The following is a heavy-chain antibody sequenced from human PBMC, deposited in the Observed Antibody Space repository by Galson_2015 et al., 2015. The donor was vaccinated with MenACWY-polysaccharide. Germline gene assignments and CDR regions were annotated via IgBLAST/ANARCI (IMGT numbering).Heavy chain of an antibody. J-gene: IGHJ5*02. Sequence: SVKVSCKASGYTFSNYGITWVRQAPGQGLEWMGRISAYDGNTNYAQKFQGRVTMTTDTSTSTAYMELGTLRSDDTAVYYCARDLVRGVIVPLTAWGQGTLVTVSS. D-gene: IGHD3-10*01. CDR3: ARDLVRGVIVPLTA. CDR2: ISAYDGNT. V-gene: IGHV1-18*01. CDR1: GYTFSNYG.